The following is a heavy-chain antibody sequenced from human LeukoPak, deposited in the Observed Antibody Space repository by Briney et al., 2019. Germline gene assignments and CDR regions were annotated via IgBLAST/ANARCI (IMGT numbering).Heavy chain of an antibody. D-gene: IGHD6-19*01. CDR3: ARDPGYSSGWYSGHFDY. CDR1: GYTFTSYG. CDR2: ISAYNGNT. J-gene: IGHJ4*02. Sequence: ASVKVSCKASGYTFTSYGISWVRQAPGQGLKGMGWISAYNGNTNYAQKLQGRVTMTTDTSTSTAYMELRSLRSDDTAVYYCARDPGYSSGWYSGHFDYWGQGTLVTVSS. V-gene: IGHV1-18*01.